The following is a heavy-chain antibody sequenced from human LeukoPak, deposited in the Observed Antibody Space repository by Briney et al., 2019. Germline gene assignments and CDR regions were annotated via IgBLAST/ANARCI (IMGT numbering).Heavy chain of an antibody. CDR1: GFTFDDYA. V-gene: IGHV3-9*01. D-gene: IGHD3-9*01. J-gene: IGHJ3*02. Sequence: QSGGSLRLSCAASGFTFDDYAMHWVRQAPGKGLEWVSGISWNSGSIGYADSVKGRFTISRDNAKNSLYLQMNSLRAEDTALYYCAKGGNVLRYFDWPPGAFDIWGQGTMVTVSS. CDR2: ISWNSGSI. CDR3: AKGGNVLRYFDWPPGAFDI.